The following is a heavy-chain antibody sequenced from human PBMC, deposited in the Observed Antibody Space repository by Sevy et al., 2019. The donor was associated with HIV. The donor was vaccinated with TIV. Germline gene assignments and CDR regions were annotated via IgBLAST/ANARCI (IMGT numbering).Heavy chain of an antibody. Sequence: GGSLRLSCAASGFAFSDHYVDWVRQAPGKGLEWVGRIRNRPNRYTTEYAASVEGRFTISRDDSRHSLYLQMNSLKTEDSGVYYCVRGPNCGVGGCQQISPYCLDVWGIGATGTVSS. D-gene: IGHD2-21*01. CDR1: GFAFSDHY. CDR2: IRNRPNRYTT. J-gene: IGHJ6*03. V-gene: IGHV3-72*01. CDR3: VRGPNCGVGGCQQISPYCLDV.